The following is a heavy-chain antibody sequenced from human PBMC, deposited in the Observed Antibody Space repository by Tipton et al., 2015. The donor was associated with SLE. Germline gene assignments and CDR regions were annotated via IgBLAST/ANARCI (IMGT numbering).Heavy chain of an antibody. V-gene: IGHV3-48*01. J-gene: IGHJ4*02. CDR2: ISYSTNDK. D-gene: IGHD1-7*01. CDR3: ARDRGNWNYGAPFDY. CDR1: GFIFSGYS. Sequence: GSLRLSCAASGFIFSGYSMNWVRQAPGKGLEWVSHISYSTNDKYYADSVKGRFTISRDNAKKSLFLQMNSLRAEDTAIYYCARDRGNWNYGAPFDYWGQGALVTVSS.